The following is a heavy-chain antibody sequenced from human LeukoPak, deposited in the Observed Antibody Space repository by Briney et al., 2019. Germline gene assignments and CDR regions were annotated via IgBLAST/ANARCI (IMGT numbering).Heavy chain of an antibody. D-gene: IGHD3-10*01. J-gene: IGHJ6*02. CDR3: ARDRDYYGSGNPAGYGMDV. CDR2: IIPILGIA. V-gene: IGHV1-69*04. CDR1: GYTFNNYD. Sequence: SVKVSCKASGYTFNNYDINWVRQAPGQGLEWMGRIIPILGIANYAQKFQGRVTITADKSTSTAYMELSSLRSEDTAVYYCARDRDYYGSGNPAGYGMDVWGQGTTVTVSS.